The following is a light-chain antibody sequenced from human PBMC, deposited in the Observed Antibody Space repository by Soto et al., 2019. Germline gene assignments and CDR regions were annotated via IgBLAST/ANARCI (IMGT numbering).Light chain of an antibody. CDR3: QHYNKWPWT. J-gene: IGKJ1*01. CDR1: QGVSSH. Sequence: DIVMTQSPATLSASAGGRVIVSCRASQGVSSHVAWYQQRPGQAPRLLINAASIRASDNPDRFSGSGSGTDFTRTISSLQSDELAAYYCQHYNKWPWTFGQGTKVEI. V-gene: IGKV3-15*01. CDR2: AAS.